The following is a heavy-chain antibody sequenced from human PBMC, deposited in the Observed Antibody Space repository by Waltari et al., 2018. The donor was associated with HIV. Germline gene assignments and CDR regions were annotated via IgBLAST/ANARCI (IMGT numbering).Heavy chain of an antibody. V-gene: IGHV3-48*01. CDR1: VFNFGAFS. CDR3: ARGDIPYYYGMDV. CDR2: ISSGERTI. D-gene: IGHD2-21*01. J-gene: IGHJ6*02. Sequence: EAQLVGSGGGLVHPGGSLRLSCVASVFNFGAFSMNWVRQAPGKGLEWISYISSGERTIHYADSVRGRFTLSRDSARNSLYLQMNSLRPEDTAVYYCARGDIPYYYGMDVWGQGTTVTVS.